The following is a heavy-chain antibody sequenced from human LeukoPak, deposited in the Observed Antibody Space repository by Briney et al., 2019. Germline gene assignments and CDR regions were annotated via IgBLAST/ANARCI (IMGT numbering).Heavy chain of an antibody. V-gene: IGHV3-30*04. D-gene: IGHD6-13*01. CDR2: ISYDGSNK. CDR1: GFTFSSYA. J-gene: IGHJ4*02. Sequence: PGGSLRLSCAASGFTFSSYAMHWVRQAPGKGLEWVAVISYDGSNKYYADSVKGRFTISRDNSKNTLYLQMNSLRAEDTAVYYCARGEGSSSWYSYWGQGTLVNVSS. CDR3: ARGEGSSSWYSY.